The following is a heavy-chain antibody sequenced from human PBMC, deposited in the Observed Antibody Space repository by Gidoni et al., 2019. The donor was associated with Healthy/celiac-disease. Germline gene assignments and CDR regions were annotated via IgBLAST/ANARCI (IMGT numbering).Heavy chain of an antibody. V-gene: IGHV4-38-2*02. J-gene: IGHJ3*02. D-gene: IGHD5-18*01. CDR3: ARDPPVDTAMVTPNI. Sequence: QVQLQESGPGLVKPSETLSLTCAVSGYSISSGYYWGWIRQPPGKGLEWIGSIYHSGSTYYNPSLKSRVTISVDTSKNQFSLKLSSVTAADTAVYYCARDPPVDTAMVTPNIWGQGTMVTVSS. CDR2: IYHSGST. CDR1: GYSISSGYY.